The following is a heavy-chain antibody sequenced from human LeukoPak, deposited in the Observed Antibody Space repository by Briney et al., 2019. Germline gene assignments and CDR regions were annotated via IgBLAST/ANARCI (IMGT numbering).Heavy chain of an antibody. CDR3: ARVDTTVPLLAYYYGLDV. D-gene: IGHD1-1*01. Sequence: ASVKVSCKASGYTFTGYYIHWVRQAPAQGLEWMGWLNPSSGGTNYAQKFQGRITMARDTSISTAYMELTRLRSDDSAVYYCARVDTTVPLLAYYYGLDVWGQGTTVTVS. CDR1: GYTFTGYY. V-gene: IGHV1-2*02. J-gene: IGHJ6*02. CDR2: LNPSSGGT.